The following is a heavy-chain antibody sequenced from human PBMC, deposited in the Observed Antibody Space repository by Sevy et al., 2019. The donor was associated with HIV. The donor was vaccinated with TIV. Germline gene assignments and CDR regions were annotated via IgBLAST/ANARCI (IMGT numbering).Heavy chain of an antibody. CDR3: ARVREAIYYFGMDV. Sequence: SETLSLTCTVSGGSVTSGNYYWTWIRQPPGKGLEWIGYMSYSGTTKYNPSLKSRVIISVDTSKTQFSLALSSVTAADTAVYYCARVREAIYYFGMDVWGQGTTVTVSS. CDR2: MSYSGTT. CDR1: GGSVTSGNYY. J-gene: IGHJ6*02. V-gene: IGHV4-61*01.